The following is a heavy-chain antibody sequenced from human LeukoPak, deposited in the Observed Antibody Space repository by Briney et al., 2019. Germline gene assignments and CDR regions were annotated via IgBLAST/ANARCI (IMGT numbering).Heavy chain of an antibody. Sequence: GESLKISCKGSGYSFTSYWIGWVRQMPGKGLEWMGIIYPGDSDSRYSPSFQGQVTISADKSISTAYLQWSSLKASDTAMYYCAKAVSTFGGVRNYFDSWGQGTLVTVSS. D-gene: IGHD3-16*01. V-gene: IGHV5-51*01. CDR2: IYPGDSDS. J-gene: IGHJ4*02. CDR1: GYSFTSYW. CDR3: AKAVSTFGGVRNYFDS.